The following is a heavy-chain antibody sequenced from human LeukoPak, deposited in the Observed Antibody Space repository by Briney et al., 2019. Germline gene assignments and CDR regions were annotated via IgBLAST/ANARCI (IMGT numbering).Heavy chain of an antibody. D-gene: IGHD2-8*01. CDR2: IYYSGST. J-gene: IGHJ5*02. Sequence: KPLETLSLTCTVSGGSISNYYWSWIRQPPGKGLEWIGYIYYSGSTNYNPSLKSRVTISVDTSKNQFSLKLSSVTAADTAVYYCARVMGSRSRTFDPWGQGTLVTVSS. CDR3: ARVMGSRSRTFDP. V-gene: IGHV4-59*01. CDR1: GGSISNYY.